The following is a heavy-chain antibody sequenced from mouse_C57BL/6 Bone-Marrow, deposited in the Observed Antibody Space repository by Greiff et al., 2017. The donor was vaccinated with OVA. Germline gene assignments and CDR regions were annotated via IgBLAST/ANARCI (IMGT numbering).Heavy chain of an antibody. J-gene: IGHJ4*01. CDR2: IDPENGDT. CDR1: GFNIKDDY. D-gene: IGHD2-3*01. CDR3: TPEGYYPAMDY. V-gene: IGHV14-4*01. Sequence: EVQLQESGAELVRPGASVKLSCTASGFNIKDDYMHWVKQRPEQGLEWIGWIDPENGDTEYASKFQGKATITADTSSNTAYLQLSSLTSEDTAVDYWTPEGYYPAMDYWGQGTSVTVSS.